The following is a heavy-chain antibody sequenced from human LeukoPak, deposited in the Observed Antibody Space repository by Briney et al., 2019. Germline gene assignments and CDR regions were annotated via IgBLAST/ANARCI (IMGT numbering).Heavy chain of an antibody. CDR1: GFTFSSYW. CDR2: IKNDGSTT. J-gene: IGHJ5*02. Sequence: GGSLRLSCAASGFTFSSYWMHWVRHAPGKGLVWVSRIKNDGSTTNYADSVKGRFTTSRDNAKNTLYLQMNSLRAEDTAVYYCARDYLGWFDPWGQGTLVTVSS. CDR3: ARDYLGWFDP. V-gene: IGHV3-74*01.